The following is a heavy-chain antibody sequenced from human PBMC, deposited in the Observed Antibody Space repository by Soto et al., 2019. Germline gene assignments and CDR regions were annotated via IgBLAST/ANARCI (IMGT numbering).Heavy chain of an antibody. V-gene: IGHV1-69*02. CDR2: VNPIVSMS. Sequence: QVQLVQSGAEVKRPGSSVKVSCKASGDTFNFYSINWVRQAPGLGLEWMGRVNPIVSMSNYAQKFQGRVTMTADKSTSTAYMELSSLRSEDTAISYCASSYGSGYRAFDYWGQGALVTFS. J-gene: IGHJ4*02. D-gene: IGHD3-10*01. CDR3: ASSYGSGYRAFDY. CDR1: GDTFNFYS.